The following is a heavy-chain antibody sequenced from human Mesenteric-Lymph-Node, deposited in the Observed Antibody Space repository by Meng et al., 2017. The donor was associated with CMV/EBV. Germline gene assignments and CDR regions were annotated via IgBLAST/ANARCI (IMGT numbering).Heavy chain of an antibody. CDR3: TRRGRYCSNTRCSDFDY. Sequence: ASVKVSCKASGYTFIDYFIHWVRQAPGQGLEWMGWINSDSTDTNHAQKFQGRVTMTRDTSISTAYMELTRLRSDDTAVYYCTRRGRYCSNTRCSDFDYWGQGTLGTVSS. CDR1: GYTFIDYF. CDR2: INSDSTDT. J-gene: IGHJ4*02. D-gene: IGHD2-2*01. V-gene: IGHV1-2*02.